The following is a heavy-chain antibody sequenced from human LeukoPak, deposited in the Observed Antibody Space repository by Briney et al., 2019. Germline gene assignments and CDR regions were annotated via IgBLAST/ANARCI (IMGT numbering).Heavy chain of an antibody. D-gene: IGHD1-26*01. CDR2: IYHSGST. V-gene: IGHV4-4*02. Sequence: SETLSLTCAVSGGSISSSNWWSWVRQPPGKGLGWIGEIYHSGSTNYNPSLKSRVTISVDKSKNQFSLKLSSVTAADRAVSYCARGGTGGATGFDYWGPGTLVTVSS. CDR1: GGSISSSNW. J-gene: IGHJ4*02. CDR3: ARGGTGGATGFDY.